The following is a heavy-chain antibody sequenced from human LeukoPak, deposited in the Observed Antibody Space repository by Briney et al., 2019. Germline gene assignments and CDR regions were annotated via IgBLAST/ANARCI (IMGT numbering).Heavy chain of an antibody. Sequence: GGSLRLSCAASGFTVSSNYMSWVRQAPGKGLEWVSIIYSDGSTYYADSVKGRFTISRDNSKNTLYLQMNSLRAEDTAVYYCARGDLPYDFWSGGFDYWGQGTLVTVSS. V-gene: IGHV3-66*01. CDR3: ARGDLPYDFWSGGFDY. CDR2: IYSDGST. D-gene: IGHD3-3*01. J-gene: IGHJ4*02. CDR1: GFTVSSNY.